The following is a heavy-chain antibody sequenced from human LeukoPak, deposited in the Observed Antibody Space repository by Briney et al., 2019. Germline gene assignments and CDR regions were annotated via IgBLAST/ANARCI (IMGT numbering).Heavy chain of an antibody. CDR1: GGTFSSYA. Sequence: GSSVKVSCKASGGTFSSYAISWVRQAPGQGLEWMGGFDPEDGETIYAQKFQGRVTMTEDTSTDTAYMELSSLRSEDTAVYYCATVVPGYRAKLPNYYYYYMDVWGKGTTVTVSS. D-gene: IGHD5-24*01. J-gene: IGHJ6*03. CDR2: FDPEDGET. V-gene: IGHV1-24*01. CDR3: ATVVPGYRAKLPNYYYYYMDV.